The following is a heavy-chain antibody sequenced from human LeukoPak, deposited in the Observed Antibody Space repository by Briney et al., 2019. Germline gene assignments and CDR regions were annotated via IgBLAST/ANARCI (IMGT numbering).Heavy chain of an antibody. CDR1: GGSISSSNW. J-gene: IGHJ4*02. CDR2: IYHSGST. V-gene: IGHV4-4*02. CDR3: ARVSSGATTVDY. D-gene: IGHD1-26*01. Sequence: PSETLSLTCAVSGGSISSSNWWSWVRQPPGKGLEWIGEIYHSGSTNYNPSLKSRVTISVDKSKNQFTLKLSSVTAADTAVYYCARVSSGATTVDYWGQGTLVTVSS.